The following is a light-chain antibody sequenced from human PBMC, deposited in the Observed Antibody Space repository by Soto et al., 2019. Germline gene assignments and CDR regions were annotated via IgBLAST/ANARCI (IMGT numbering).Light chain of an antibody. Sequence: DIQMTQSPSTLSASEGDRVTITCRASQSISSWLAWYQQKPGKAPKLLIYDASSLESGVPSRFSGSGSGTEFTLTISSLQPDDFATYYCQQYNSYSWTVGQGTKVDIK. J-gene: IGKJ1*01. CDR2: DAS. CDR3: QQYNSYSWT. V-gene: IGKV1-5*01. CDR1: QSISSW.